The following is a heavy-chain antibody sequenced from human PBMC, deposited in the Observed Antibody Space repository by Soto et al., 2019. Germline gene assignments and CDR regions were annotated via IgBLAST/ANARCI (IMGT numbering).Heavy chain of an antibody. Sequence: QVHLVQSGAEVKNPGASVKVSCKGSGYDFTTYGITWVRQAPGQGLEWMAWISAHNGNTNYAPNLQGRVTVTRDTSPSTAYIERRSLRSDDTAVYYCARGTYADYWGQGALVTVSS. CDR3: ARGTYADY. V-gene: IGHV1-18*01. CDR2: ISAHNGNT. J-gene: IGHJ4*02. CDR1: GYDFTTYG.